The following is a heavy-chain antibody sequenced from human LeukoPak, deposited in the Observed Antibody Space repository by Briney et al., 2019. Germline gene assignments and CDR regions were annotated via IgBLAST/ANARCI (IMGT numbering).Heavy chain of an antibody. CDR2: IYHGDSDT. Sequence: GESLKIPCKGARYSLIQYWIAWLRQMPGEGLEWMGIIYHGDSDTRYSPSFQGQVTISADKSISTAYLQWSSLKASDTALYYCARLPGYCRLNYCRQWYFDYWGQGALVTVSS. CDR1: RYSLIQYW. D-gene: IGHD2-15*01. J-gene: IGHJ4*02. V-gene: IGHV5-51*01. CDR3: ARLPGYCRLNYCRQWYFDY.